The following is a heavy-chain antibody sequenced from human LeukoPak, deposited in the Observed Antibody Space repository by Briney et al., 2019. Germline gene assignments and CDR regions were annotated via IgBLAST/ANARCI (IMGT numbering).Heavy chain of an antibody. Sequence: ASVKVSCKASGYTFTSYGISWVRQAPGQGLEWMGWISAYNGNTNYAQKLQGRVTMTTDTSTSTAYMELRNLRSDDTAVYYCARLRITIFGVALTFDYWGQGTLVTVSS. J-gene: IGHJ4*02. V-gene: IGHV1-18*01. CDR1: GYTFTSYG. CDR3: ARLRITIFGVALTFDY. CDR2: ISAYNGNT. D-gene: IGHD3-3*01.